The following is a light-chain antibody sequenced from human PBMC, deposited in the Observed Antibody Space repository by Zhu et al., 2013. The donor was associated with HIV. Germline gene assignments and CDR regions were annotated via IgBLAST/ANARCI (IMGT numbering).Light chain of an antibody. V-gene: IGKV3-15*01. Sequence: IVMTQSPATLSVSPGERATLSCRASRSVSSNLAWYQQRPGQAPRLLIHGASNRATGVPARFTGSGSGAESTLTISSLQSEDFATYYCQHYTNLPLTFGGGTKVEIK. CDR1: RSVSSN. CDR3: QHYTNLPLT. CDR2: GAS. J-gene: IGKJ4*01.